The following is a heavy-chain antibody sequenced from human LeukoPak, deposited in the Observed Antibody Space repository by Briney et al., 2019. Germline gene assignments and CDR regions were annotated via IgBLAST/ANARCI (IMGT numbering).Heavy chain of an antibody. Sequence: PGRSLSLSCAASGFTFSVYSIHWVRQAPGKGLEWVAVISYDGNNKFYADSVKGRFTISRDNAKNSLYLQMNSLRAEDTAVYYCAGGAAAGTSIADYWGQGTLVTVSS. D-gene: IGHD6-13*01. J-gene: IGHJ4*02. V-gene: IGHV3-30-3*01. CDR3: AGGAAAGTSIADY. CDR2: ISYDGNNK. CDR1: GFTFSVYS.